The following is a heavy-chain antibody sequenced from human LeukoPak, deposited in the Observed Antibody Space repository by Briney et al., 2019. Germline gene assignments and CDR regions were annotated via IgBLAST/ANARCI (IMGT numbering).Heavy chain of an antibody. V-gene: IGHV5-51*01. CDR1: GYNFNSYW. D-gene: IGHD1-26*01. J-gene: IGHJ4*02. Sequence: GESLEISCQASGYNFNSYWIGWVRQMPGKGLEWMGIIYPGDSDTRYSPSFQGQVTISADRSINTAYLQWASLKASDTGIYSCARQTSGSYPYWGQGTLVTVSS. CDR2: IYPGDSDT. CDR3: ARQTSGSYPY.